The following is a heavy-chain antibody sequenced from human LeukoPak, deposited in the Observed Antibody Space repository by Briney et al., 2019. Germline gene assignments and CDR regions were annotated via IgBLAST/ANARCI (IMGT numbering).Heavy chain of an antibody. CDR2: TYYTSKWNT. D-gene: IGHD6-25*01. Sequence: SQTLPLTCAISRDSVSTYVVAWKWARQSPSRAVEWLGSTYYTSKWNTDYAVSVKSRIVINPDTSKNQFALQLNSVTSEDTDVYYCARGRASAFDVWGQGTMVTVSS. V-gene: IGHV6-1*01. CDR3: ARGRASAFDV. J-gene: IGHJ3*01. CDR1: RDSVSTYVVA.